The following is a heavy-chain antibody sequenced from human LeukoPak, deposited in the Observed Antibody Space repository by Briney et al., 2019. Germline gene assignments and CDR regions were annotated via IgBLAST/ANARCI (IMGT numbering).Heavy chain of an antibody. J-gene: IGHJ5*02. CDR2: IYHGGST. V-gene: IGHV4-38-2*02. CDR3: ARRGPLRYYYGNWFDP. CDR1: GYSISSGYY. Sequence: SETLSLTCTVSGYSISSGYYWGWIRQPPGKGLEWIGTIYHGGSTDYNPSLKSRVTISVDTSKNQFSLKLSSVTAADTAVYYCARRGPLRYYYGNWFDPWGQGTLVTVSS. D-gene: IGHD3-10*01.